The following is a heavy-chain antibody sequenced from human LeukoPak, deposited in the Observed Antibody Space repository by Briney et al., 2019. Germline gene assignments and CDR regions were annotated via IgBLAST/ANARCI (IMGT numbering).Heavy chain of an antibody. CDR1: GFSVSSNN. CDR3: ARNLWFGDFDY. V-gene: IGHV3-66*01. J-gene: IGHJ4*02. Sequence: GGSLRLSCAAAGFSVSSNNMSWVRAALGKGLWWVSVIYSGGNTYYADSVKGGFTISRDNSKNTLYLQMNSLRAEDTAVYYCARNLWFGDFDYWGQGTLVTASS. CDR2: IYSGGNT. D-gene: IGHD3-10*01.